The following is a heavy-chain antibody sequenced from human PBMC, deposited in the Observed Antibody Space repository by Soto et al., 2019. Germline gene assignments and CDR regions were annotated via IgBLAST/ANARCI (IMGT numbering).Heavy chain of an antibody. V-gene: IGHV3-30*18. CDR1: GFTFNNYG. CDR3: AKEISPKAGKWYFAL. Sequence: QVQLVESGGGVVQPGGSLRLSCAASGFTFNNYGMHWVRQAPGEGLEWVAVVSYDGRVQYYADSAKGRFTISRDNSKNTLYLLMNSLRDDDTAVYYCAKEISPKAGKWYFALWGRGTLVTVSS. J-gene: IGHJ2*01. CDR2: VSYDGRVQ. D-gene: IGHD6-19*01.